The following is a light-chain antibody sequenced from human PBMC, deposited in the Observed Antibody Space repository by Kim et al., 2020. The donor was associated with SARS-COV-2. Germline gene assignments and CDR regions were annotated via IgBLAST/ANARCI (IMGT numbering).Light chain of an antibody. Sequence: QSVLTQPPSVSAAPGQKVTISCSGSSSNIGNNYVSWYQQLPGTAPKLLIYDNNKRPSGIPDRFSGSKSGTSATLGITGLQTGDEAVYYCGTWYSSLSAYVFGTGTKVTVL. CDR1: SSNIGNNY. V-gene: IGLV1-51*01. J-gene: IGLJ1*01. CDR2: DNN. CDR3: GTWYSSLSAYV.